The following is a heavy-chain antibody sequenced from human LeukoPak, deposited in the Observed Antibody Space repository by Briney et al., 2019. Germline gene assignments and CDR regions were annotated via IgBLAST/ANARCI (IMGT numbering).Heavy chain of an antibody. J-gene: IGHJ5*02. Sequence: SVKVSCKASGGTFSSYAISWVRQAPGQGLEWMGRIIPILGTANYAQKFQGRVTITADKSTSTAYMELSSLRSEDTAVYYCAREQEWEPTLEDPWGQGTLVTVSS. CDR3: AREQEWEPTLEDP. V-gene: IGHV1-69*04. D-gene: IGHD1-26*01. CDR1: GGTFSSYA. CDR2: IIPILGTA.